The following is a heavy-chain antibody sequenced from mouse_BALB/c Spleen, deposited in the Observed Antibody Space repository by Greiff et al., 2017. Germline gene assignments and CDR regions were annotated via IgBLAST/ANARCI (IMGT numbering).Heavy chain of an antibody. CDR2: IWAGGST. V-gene: IGHV2-9*02. Sequence: VQLVESGPGLVAPSQSLSITCTVSGFSLTSYGVHWVRQPPGKGLEWLGVIWAGGSTNYNSALMSRLSISKDNSKSQVFLKMNSLQTDDTAMYYCARGLTGTEGYAMDYWGQGTSVTVSS. CDR1: GFSLTSYG. D-gene: IGHD4-1*01. CDR3: ARGLTGTEGYAMDY. J-gene: IGHJ4*01.